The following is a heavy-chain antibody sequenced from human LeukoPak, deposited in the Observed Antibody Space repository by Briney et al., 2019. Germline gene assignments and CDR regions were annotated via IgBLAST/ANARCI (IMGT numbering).Heavy chain of an antibody. CDR3: ARDLDLGYCSSTSCYIRGYHYYGMDV. D-gene: IGHD2-2*02. J-gene: IGHJ6*02. CDR2: ISYDGSNK. CDR1: GFTFSSYA. Sequence: GGSLRLSCAASGFTFSSYAMHWVRQAPGKGLEWVAVISYDGSNKYYADSVKGRFTISRDNSKNTLYLQMNSLRAEDTAVYYCARDLDLGYCSSTSCYIRGYHYYGMDVWGQGTTVTVSS. V-gene: IGHV3-30-3*01.